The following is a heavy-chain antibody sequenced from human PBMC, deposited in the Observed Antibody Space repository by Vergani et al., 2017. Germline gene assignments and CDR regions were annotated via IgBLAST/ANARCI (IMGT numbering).Heavy chain of an antibody. CDR3: ARESSGWPYYYYYYGMDV. CDR2: IYTSGST. V-gene: IGHV4-61*02. CDR1: GGSISSGSYY. Sequence: QVQLQESGPGLVKPSQTLSLTCTVSGGSISSGSYYWSWIRQPAGKGLEWIGRIYTSGSTNYNPSLKSRVTISVDTSKNQFSLKLSSVTAADTAVYYCARESSGWPYYYYYYGMDVWGQGTTATVSS. J-gene: IGHJ6*02. D-gene: IGHD6-19*01.